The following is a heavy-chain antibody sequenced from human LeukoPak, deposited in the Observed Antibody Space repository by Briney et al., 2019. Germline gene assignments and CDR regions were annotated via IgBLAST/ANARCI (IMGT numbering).Heavy chain of an antibody. J-gene: IGHJ5*02. Sequence: GASVKVSCKASGYTFTSYGISWVRQAPGQGLEWMGWISAYNGNTNYAEKLQGRVTMTTDTSTSTAYMELRSLRSDDTAVYYCATAHQQLGPFDPWGQGTLVTVSS. CDR2: ISAYNGNT. CDR1: GYTFTSYG. V-gene: IGHV1-18*01. CDR3: ATAHQQLGPFDP. D-gene: IGHD6-13*01.